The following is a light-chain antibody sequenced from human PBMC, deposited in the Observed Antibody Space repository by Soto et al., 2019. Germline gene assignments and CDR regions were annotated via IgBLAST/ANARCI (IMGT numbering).Light chain of an antibody. CDR3: SSYTSDSYYV. Sequence: QSVQRHPASVSWSPGQSITISCTGTSSDVGLYDYVSWYQQHPGKAPQLMIYAVSNRPSGVSNRFSASKSGNTASLFISGLQAEEEADYYCSSYTSDSYYVFGSGTKVTVL. J-gene: IGLJ1*01. CDR2: AVS. CDR1: SSDVGLYDY. V-gene: IGLV2-14*01.